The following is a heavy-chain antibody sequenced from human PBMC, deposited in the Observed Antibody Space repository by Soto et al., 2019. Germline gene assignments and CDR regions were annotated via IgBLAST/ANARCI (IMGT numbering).Heavy chain of an antibody. CDR3: ARDVRGSSSYYFDY. D-gene: IGHD6-6*01. V-gene: IGHV4-31*03. Sequence: SETLSLTCTVSGGSISSGGYYWSWIRQHPGKGLEWIGYIYYSGSTYYNPSLKSRVTISVDTSKNQFSLKLSSVTAADTAVYYCARDVRGSSSYYFDYWGQGTLVTVSS. CDR2: IYYSGST. CDR1: GGSISSGGYY. J-gene: IGHJ4*02.